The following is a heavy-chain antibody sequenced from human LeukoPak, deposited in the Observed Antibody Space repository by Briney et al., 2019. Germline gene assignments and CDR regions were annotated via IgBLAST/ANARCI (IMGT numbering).Heavy chain of an antibody. D-gene: IGHD3-3*01. CDR1: GYTFTSYD. CDR2: ITPNSGNT. J-gene: IGHJ6*02. Sequence: SVNASCKASGYTFTSYDLNWVRQATGQGLEWMVFITPNSGNTCYPPKYQGRVTMTRNTSRSTAYMELSSLRSEDTAVYYCARGKRQVITTFGVVINRAYYYYGMDVWGQGTTVTVSS. CDR3: ARGKRQVITTFGVVINRAYYYYGMDV. V-gene: IGHV1-8*01.